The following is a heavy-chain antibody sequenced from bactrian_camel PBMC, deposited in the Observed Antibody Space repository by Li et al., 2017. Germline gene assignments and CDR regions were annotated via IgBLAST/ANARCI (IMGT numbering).Heavy chain of an antibody. CDR3: ATGGNTI. V-gene: IGHV3-2*01. J-gene: IGHJ4*01. CDR2: IYGEGSIT. CDR1: GYSDRAYC. Sequence: HVQLVESGGGSVLHGGSLRLACVATGYSDRAYCMGWFRQAPGKGLEWVSSIYGEGSITDYADSVKGRFTISRDNAKNTVYLQMNSLKSEDTALYYCATGGNTIRGQGTQVTVS.